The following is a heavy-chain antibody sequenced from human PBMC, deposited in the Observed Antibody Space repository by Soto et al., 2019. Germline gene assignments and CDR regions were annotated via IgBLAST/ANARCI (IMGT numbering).Heavy chain of an antibody. CDR2: ISHGGSP. Sequence: QLKLQESGSGVVKPSQTLSLTGAVSGGSVSSGVFSWNWIMQPPGQGLEWIGYISHGGSPHYTPSLRGGVIISVARSTNVIPLNSTSMTPADTTVYFSARGHYYYAMAVWGQGTTVTVSS. V-gene: IGHV4-30-2*01. CDR3: ARGHYYYAMAV. CDR1: GGSVSSGVFS. J-gene: IGHJ6*02.